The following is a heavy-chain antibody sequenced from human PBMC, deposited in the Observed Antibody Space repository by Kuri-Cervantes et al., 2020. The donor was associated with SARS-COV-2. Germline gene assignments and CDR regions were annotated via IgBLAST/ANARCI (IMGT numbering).Heavy chain of an antibody. V-gene: IGHV3-30-3*01. CDR3: AREKVWSGGVIGD. D-gene: IGHD2-15*01. CDR1: GFTFSSYA. J-gene: IGHJ4*02. CDR2: ISYDGSNK. Sequence: GGSLRLSCAASGFTFSSYAMHWVRQAPGKGLEWVAVISYDGSNKYYADSVKGRSTISRDNSKNTLYLQMNSLRAEDTAVYYCAREKVWSGGVIGDWGQGTLVTVSS.